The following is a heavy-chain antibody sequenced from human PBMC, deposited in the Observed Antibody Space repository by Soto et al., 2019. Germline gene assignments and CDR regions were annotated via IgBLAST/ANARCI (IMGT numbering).Heavy chain of an antibody. CDR3: ARAINDFWSGFSYYFDS. Sequence: SETLSLTCSVSGGSVSSGGHYWSWIRQHPGKGLEWIGYMYYSGVTYHNPSLKSRVTISVDTSKNQFSLKLTSVTAADTAVYFCARAINDFWSGFSYYFDSWGQGTLVTVSS. V-gene: IGHV4-31*03. CDR2: MYYSGVT. J-gene: IGHJ4*02. CDR1: GGSVSSGGHY. D-gene: IGHD3-3*01.